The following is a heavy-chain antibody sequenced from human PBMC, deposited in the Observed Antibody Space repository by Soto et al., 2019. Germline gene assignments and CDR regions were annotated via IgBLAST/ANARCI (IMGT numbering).Heavy chain of an antibody. CDR2: INPNSGGT. Sequence: QVQLVQSGAEVKKPGASVKVSCKASGYTFTGYYMHSVRQAPGQGHERMGGINPNSGGTNYEQKCQGWVTMTRDTSISTAYIEMSMLRSDDTAVYYCARDSVFYGSGSYYASFAYWGQGTLVTVSS. CDR1: GYTFTGYY. D-gene: IGHD3-10*01. V-gene: IGHV1-2*04. CDR3: ARDSVFYGSGSYYASFAY. J-gene: IGHJ4*02.